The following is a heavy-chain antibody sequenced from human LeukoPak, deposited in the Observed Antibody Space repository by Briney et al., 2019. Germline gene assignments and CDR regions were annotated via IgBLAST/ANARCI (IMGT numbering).Heavy chain of an antibody. CDR3: ARGLVATIG. D-gene: IGHD5-12*01. Sequence: ASVKVSCKASGGTFSSYAISWVRQAPGQGLEWMGWINTNTGNQTYAQGFTGRFVFSLGTSVSTAYLQISSLKAEDTAVYYCARGLVATIGWGQGTLVTVSS. V-gene: IGHV7-4-1*02. CDR1: GGTFSSYA. J-gene: IGHJ4*02. CDR2: INTNTGNQ.